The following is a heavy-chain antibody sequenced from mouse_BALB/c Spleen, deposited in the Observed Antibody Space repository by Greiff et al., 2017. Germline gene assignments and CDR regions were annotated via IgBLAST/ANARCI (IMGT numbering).Heavy chain of an antibody. CDR3: ARLEGWYFED. CDR2: ISYSAST. CDR1: GSSITSGS. V-gene: IGHV3-8*02. J-gene: IGHJ1*01. Sequence: EVQRVESGPRLVKPSQSLSLTCSLTGSSITSGSSNWIRTFPGNKLEYMGYISYSASTYYNPSLKSRISITRDTSKNQYYLQLNSVTTEDTATYYCARLEGWYFEDGGEGTTGTV.